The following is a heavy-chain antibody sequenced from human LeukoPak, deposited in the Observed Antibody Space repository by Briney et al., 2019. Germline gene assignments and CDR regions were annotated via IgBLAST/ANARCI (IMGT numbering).Heavy chain of an antibody. Sequence: GCLRLSCAASGFTFSSYSMNWVRQAPWKGLEWVSSISSSSSYIYYADSVKGRFTISRDNAKNSLYLQMNSLRAEDTAVYYCARVLGGTLDQGGFDYWGQGTPVTVSS. D-gene: IGHD1-7*01. V-gene: IGHV3-21*01. J-gene: IGHJ4*02. CDR2: ISSSSSYI. CDR3: ARVLGGTLDQGGFDY. CDR1: GFTFSSYS.